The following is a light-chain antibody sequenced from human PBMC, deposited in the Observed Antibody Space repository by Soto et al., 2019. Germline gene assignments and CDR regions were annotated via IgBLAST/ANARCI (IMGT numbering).Light chain of an antibody. J-gene: IGKJ2*01. CDR2: DAS. Sequence: EIVLTQSPATLSLSPGERATLSCRASQDVDNYLAWYQQKPGQAPRLLIYDASNMATGIPARFSGSGSGSGTDFPLTISSLEPEDSALYYCQQRSNWHPYTFGQGTKLEIK. CDR1: QDVDNY. CDR3: QQRSNWHPYT. V-gene: IGKV3-11*01.